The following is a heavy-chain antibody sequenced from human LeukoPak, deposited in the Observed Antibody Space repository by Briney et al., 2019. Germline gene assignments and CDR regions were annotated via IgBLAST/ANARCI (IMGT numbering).Heavy chain of an antibody. V-gene: IGHV5-51*01. D-gene: IGHD6-19*01. CDR1: GYSFTSYG. CDR2: IYPGDSDT. Sequence: GESLKISCKGSGYSFTSYGIGWVRQMPGKGLEWMGIIYPGDSDTRYSPSFQGQVTISADKSISTAYLQWSILKASDTAMYYCARRSRRYSSGYPYYFDYWGQGTLVTVSS. J-gene: IGHJ4*02. CDR3: ARRSRRYSSGYPYYFDY.